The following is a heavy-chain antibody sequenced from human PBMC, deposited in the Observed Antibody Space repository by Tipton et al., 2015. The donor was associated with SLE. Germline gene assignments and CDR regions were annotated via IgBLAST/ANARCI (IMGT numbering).Heavy chain of an antibody. J-gene: IGHJ4*02. Sequence: TLSLTCTVSDYSIRSGYYWGWIRQPPGKGLEWIGSIYHSGSTYYNPSLKSRVTISVDTSKNQFSLKLSSVTAADTAVYYCARAGRAWNLFDYWGQGTLVTVSS. CDR2: IYHSGST. CDR1: DYSIRSGYY. V-gene: IGHV4-38-2*02. D-gene: IGHD1-1*01. CDR3: ARAGRAWNLFDY.